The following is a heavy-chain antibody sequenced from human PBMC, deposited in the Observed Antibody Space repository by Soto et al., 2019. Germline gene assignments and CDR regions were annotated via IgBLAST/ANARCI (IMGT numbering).Heavy chain of an antibody. CDR3: VRRKLGAVSDI. CDR2: IYQNGNT. V-gene: IGHV4-30-2*01. D-gene: IGHD3-16*01. CDR1: EDYITSPSSS. Sequence: SEPLSLTYIVSEDYITSPSSSWTWYRQPPRRSLEWIGYIYQNGNTYYNPSVKGRVTISVDRSKNQFSLSLQSVTAADTAVYFCVRRKLGAVSDIWGPGTLVPVSS. J-gene: IGHJ3*02.